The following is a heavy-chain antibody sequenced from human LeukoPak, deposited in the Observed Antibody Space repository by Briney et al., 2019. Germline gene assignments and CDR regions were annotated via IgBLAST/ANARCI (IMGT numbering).Heavy chain of an antibody. D-gene: IGHD6-13*01. CDR3: ARVSSSWYYYYYGMDV. CDR1: GYTXTSYG. J-gene: IGHJ6*02. V-gene: IGHV1-18*01. CDR2: SSAYNGNT. Sequence: ASVKVSCKASGYTXTSYGISRVRQAPGQGLEWMGWSSAYNGNTSYAQKLQGRVTMTTDTSTSTAYMELRSLRSDDTAVYYCARVSSSWYYYYYGMDVWGQGTTVTVSS.